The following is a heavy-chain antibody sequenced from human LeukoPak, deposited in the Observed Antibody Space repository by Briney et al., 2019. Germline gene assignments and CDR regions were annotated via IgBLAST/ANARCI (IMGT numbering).Heavy chain of an antibody. Sequence: SETLSLTCTVSGGSISYYYWTWIRQPPGKTLQWIGYIYYSGTPEYNPSLKSRVTISLDRSKNQFSLNLTSVAAADTAVYFCARLEYGDYVAYWGQGTLVTVSS. V-gene: IGHV4-59*08. D-gene: IGHD4-17*01. CDR1: GGSISYYY. J-gene: IGHJ4*02. CDR3: ARLEYGDYVAY. CDR2: IYYSGTP.